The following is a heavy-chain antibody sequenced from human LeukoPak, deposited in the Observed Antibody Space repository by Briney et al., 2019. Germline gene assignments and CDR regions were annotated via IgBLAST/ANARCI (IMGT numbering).Heavy chain of an antibody. CDR1: GFTIHDYP. CDR3: TKVLYYDPLTWYLDV. Sequence: QPGGSLRLSCVASGFTIHDYPMHWVRQAPGKGLEWVSAVSWDSGTKDYAASVKGRFTASRDNAQNSLYLQLSSLRVEDTAVYYCTKVLYYDPLTWYLDVWGRGTLVSVSS. J-gene: IGHJ2*01. CDR2: VSWDSGTK. V-gene: IGHV3-9*01. D-gene: IGHD1-26*01.